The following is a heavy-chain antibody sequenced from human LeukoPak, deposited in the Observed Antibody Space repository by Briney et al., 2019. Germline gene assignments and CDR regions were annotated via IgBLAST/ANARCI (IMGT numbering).Heavy chain of an antibody. D-gene: IGHD1-26*01. J-gene: IGHJ4*02. CDR2: IYYSGST. CDR1: GGSISSSSYY. V-gene: IGHV4-39*01. Sequence: SETLSLTCTVSGGSISSSSYYWGWIRQPPGKGLEWIGSIYYSGSTYYNPSLKSRVTISVDTSKNQFSLKLSSVTAADTAVYYCAGQDTGSYYAAYYFDYWDQGTLVTVSS. CDR3: AGQDTGSYYAAYYFDY.